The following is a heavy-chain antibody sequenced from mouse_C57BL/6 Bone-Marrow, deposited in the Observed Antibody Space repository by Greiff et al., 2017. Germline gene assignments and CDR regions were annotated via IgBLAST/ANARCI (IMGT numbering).Heavy chain of an antibody. J-gene: IGHJ3*01. CDR2: IWGGGST. CDR3: AKRNHSNFEGLAD. D-gene: IGHD2-5*01. V-gene: IGHV2-9*01. Sequence: QVQLQQSGPGLVAPSQSLSITCTVSGFSLTSYGVDWVRQPPGKGLEWLGVIWGGGSTNYNSALMSRLSISKDTSKSQVFLKMNSLQTDDTAMYYCAKRNHSNFEGLADWGQGTLVTVSA. CDR1: GFSLTSYG.